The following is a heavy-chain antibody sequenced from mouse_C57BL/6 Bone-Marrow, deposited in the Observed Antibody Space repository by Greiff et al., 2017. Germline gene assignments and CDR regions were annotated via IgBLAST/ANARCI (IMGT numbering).Heavy chain of an antibody. CDR3: ARERYYCSIDY. J-gene: IGHJ2*01. V-gene: IGHV1-82*01. CDR1: GYAFSSSW. CDR2: IYPGDGDT. Sequence: QVQLKQSGPELVKPGASVKISCKASGYAFSSSWMNWVKQRPGKGLEWIGRIYPGDGDTNYNGKFKGKATLTADKSSSTAYMQLSSLTSEDSAVCVFARERYYCSIDYWGQGTTLTVSS. D-gene: IGHD1-1*01.